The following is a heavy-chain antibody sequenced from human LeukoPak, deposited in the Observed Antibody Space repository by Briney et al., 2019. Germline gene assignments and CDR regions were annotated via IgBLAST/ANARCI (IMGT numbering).Heavy chain of an antibody. D-gene: IGHD4-11*01. J-gene: IGHJ4*02. V-gene: IGHV4-4*07. CDR2: IYTSGST. CDR3: ARQRGWAAGTTVNPYYFDY. CDR1: GGSISSYY. Sequence: SETLSLTCTVSGGSISSYYWSWIRQPAGKGLEWIGRIYTSGSTNYNPSLKSRVTMSVDTSKNQFSLKLSSVTAADTAVYYCARQRGWAAGTTVNPYYFDYWGQGTLVTVSS.